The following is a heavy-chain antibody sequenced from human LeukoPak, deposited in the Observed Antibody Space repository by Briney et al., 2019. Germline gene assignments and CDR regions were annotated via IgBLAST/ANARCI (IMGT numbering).Heavy chain of an antibody. V-gene: IGHV3-23*01. CDR1: GFTFSSYE. D-gene: IGHD3-22*01. CDR3: ANNIVVGYYFDY. J-gene: IGHJ4*02. Sequence: PGGSLRLSCAASGFTFSSYEMNWVRQAPGKGLEWVSAISGSGGSTYYADSVKGRFTISRDNSKNTLYLQMNSLRAEDTAVYYCANNIVVGYYFDYWGQGTLVTVSS. CDR2: ISGSGGST.